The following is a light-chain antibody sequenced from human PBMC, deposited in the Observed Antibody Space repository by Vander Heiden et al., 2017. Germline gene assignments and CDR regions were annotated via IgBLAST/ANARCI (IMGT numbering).Light chain of an antibody. J-gene: IGKJ2*01. CDR1: QSISSW. Sequence: DIQMTQSPSTLSASVGDRVTITFPASQSISSWLAWYQQKPGKAPKLLIYKASSLESGVPSRFSGSGSGTEFTLTISSLQPDDFATYYCQQYNSYPYTFGQGTKLEIK. CDR3: QQYNSYPYT. V-gene: IGKV1-5*03. CDR2: KAS.